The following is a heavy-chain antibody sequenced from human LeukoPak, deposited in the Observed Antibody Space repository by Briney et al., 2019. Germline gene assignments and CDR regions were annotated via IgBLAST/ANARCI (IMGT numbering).Heavy chain of an antibody. Sequence: ASVKVSCKASGYTFTSYDINWVRQATGQGLEWMGWMNPNSGNTGYAQKFQGRVTMTRNTSISTAYMELSSLRSEDTAVYYCARAFPPMTGSGSPEVYYYYMDVWGKGTTVTISS. V-gene: IGHV1-8*01. CDR1: GYTFTSYD. J-gene: IGHJ6*03. D-gene: IGHD3-10*01. CDR3: ARAFPPMTGSGSPEVYYYYMDV. CDR2: MNPNSGNT.